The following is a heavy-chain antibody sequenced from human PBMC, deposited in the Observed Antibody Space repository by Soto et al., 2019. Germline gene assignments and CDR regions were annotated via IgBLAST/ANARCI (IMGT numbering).Heavy chain of an antibody. J-gene: IGHJ6*02. CDR1: GSTYTCYG. Sequence: ASVKVSCKASGSTYTCYGTSWVGQAPGQGLEWMGWISAYNGNTSYAQKLQGRVTMTTDTSTSTAYMELRSLSSDDTAVYYCAGDQAGYGMEVWGQGTTVTVSS. CDR3: AGDQAGYGMEV. CDR2: ISAYNGNT. V-gene: IGHV1-18*04.